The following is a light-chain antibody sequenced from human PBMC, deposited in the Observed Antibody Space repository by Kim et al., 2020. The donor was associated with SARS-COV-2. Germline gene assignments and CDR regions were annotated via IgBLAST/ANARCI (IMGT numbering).Light chain of an antibody. CDR1: QSVLYNSNNKNY. V-gene: IGKV4-1*01. Sequence: APINSTSSQSVLYNSNNKNYLAWHQQKPGQPPKLLIYWASTRESGVPDRFSGSGSGTDFTLTISSLQAEDVAVYYCQQYYSTPLTFGGGTKVDIK. CDR3: QQYYSTPLT. J-gene: IGKJ4*01. CDR2: WAS.